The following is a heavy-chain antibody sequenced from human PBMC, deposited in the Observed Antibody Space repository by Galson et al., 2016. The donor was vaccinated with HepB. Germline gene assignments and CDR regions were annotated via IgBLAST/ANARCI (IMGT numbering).Heavy chain of an antibody. CDR2: ITETGSFA. Sequence: SLRLSCAASGFSLSSSAIAWVRQAPGRGLEWVSAITETGSFAYYADSVRGRFTLSRDTSKNTVYLQMNYLRAGDTALYYCWRDYLTMTDPYPYHWDVWGKGTAGTVSS. CDR3: WRDYLTMTDPYPYHWDV. J-gene: IGHJ6*04. V-gene: IGHV3-23*01. D-gene: IGHD4-17*01. CDR1: GFSLSSSA.